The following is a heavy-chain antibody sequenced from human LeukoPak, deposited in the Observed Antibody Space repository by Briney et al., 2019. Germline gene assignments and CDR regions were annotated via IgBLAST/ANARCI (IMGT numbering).Heavy chain of an antibody. CDR2: INHSGST. Sequence: SETLSLTCTVSGGSISSSSYYWGWIRQPPGKGLEWIGEINHSGSTNYNPSLKSRVTISVDTSKNQFSLKLSSVTAADTAVYYCGALDIWGQGTMVTVSS. V-gene: IGHV4-39*07. CDR3: GALDI. CDR1: GGSISSSSYY. J-gene: IGHJ3*02.